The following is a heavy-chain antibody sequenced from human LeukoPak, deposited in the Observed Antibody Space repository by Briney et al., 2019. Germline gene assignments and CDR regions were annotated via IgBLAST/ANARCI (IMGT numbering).Heavy chain of an antibody. D-gene: IGHD6-13*01. Sequence: GGSLRLSCTASGFTFSCYGMSWGRQAPGMGLEWVSTISVSGGSTYYADSVKGRFTISRDNSKNTLFLQMNSLRAEDTAVYYCARLIAAAGTIAFDIWGQGTMVTVSS. CDR1: GFTFSCYG. CDR3: ARLIAAAGTIAFDI. V-gene: IGHV3-23*01. CDR2: ISVSGGST. J-gene: IGHJ3*02.